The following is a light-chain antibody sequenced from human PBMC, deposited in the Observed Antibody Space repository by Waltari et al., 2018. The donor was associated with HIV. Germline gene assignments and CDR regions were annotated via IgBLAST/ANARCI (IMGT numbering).Light chain of an antibody. CDR2: EVS. Sequence: QSALTQPASVSGSPGQSIPISCTGHSSDVGSSNLVSWYQQHPGNAPKLMIYEVSKRPSGVSNRFSGSKSGNTASLTISGLQAEDEADYYCCSYAGSNTWVFGGGTKLTVL. CDR1: SSDVGSSNL. CDR3: CSYAGSNTWV. V-gene: IGLV2-23*02. J-gene: IGLJ3*02.